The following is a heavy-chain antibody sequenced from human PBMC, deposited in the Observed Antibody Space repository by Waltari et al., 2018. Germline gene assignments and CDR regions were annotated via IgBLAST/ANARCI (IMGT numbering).Heavy chain of an antibody. Sequence: VQLQESGPGLVKPSETLSLTCTVSGGSISSHYWSWIRQPPGKGLEWIGYIYYSGSTNYNPSLKSRVTISVDTSKNQFSLKLSSVTAADTAVYYCARTRSGYDYFYWGQGTLVTVSS. V-gene: IGHV4-59*11. CDR2: IYYSGST. J-gene: IGHJ4*02. CDR3: ARTRSGYDYFY. CDR1: GGSISSHY. D-gene: IGHD5-12*01.